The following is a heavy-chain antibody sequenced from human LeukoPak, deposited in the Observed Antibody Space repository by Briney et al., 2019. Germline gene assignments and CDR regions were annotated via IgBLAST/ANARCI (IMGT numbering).Heavy chain of an antibody. CDR2: ISGSGGST. CDR1: GFTFSSYA. Sequence: PGGSRRLSCAASGFTFSSYAMSWVRQAPGKGLEWVSAISGSGGSTYYADSVQGRFTISRDNSKSTLCLQMNSLRAEDTAVYYCAKQLGYCSDGSCYFPYWGQGTLVTVSS. CDR3: AKQLGYCSDGSCYFPY. V-gene: IGHV3-23*01. D-gene: IGHD2-15*01. J-gene: IGHJ4*02.